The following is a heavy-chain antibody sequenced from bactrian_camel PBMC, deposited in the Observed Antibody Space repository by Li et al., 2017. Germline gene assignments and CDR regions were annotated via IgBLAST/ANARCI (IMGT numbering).Heavy chain of an antibody. CDR1: GYSSSNNC. J-gene: IGHJ4*01. Sequence: HVQLVESGGGLVQAGGSLRLSCAASGYSSSNNCMAWFRQAPGKEREGVAAIVAGGGWIYYSDAVRGRFTISRDNAKTTMYLQMSRLKPEDTAVYHCAEHGWVVDVRCDWTQGTQVTVS. V-gene: IGHV3S1*01. D-gene: IGHD3*01. CDR2: IVAGGGWI.